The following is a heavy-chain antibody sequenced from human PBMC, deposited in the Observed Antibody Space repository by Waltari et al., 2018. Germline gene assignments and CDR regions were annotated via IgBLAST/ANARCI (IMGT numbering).Heavy chain of an antibody. CDR1: EYTFTSSY. CDR2: INPSGGST. CDR3: ALDTGALWMDV. V-gene: IGHV1-46*01. J-gene: IGHJ6*02. Sequence: QVQLVQSGAEVKKPGASVKISCKTSEYTFTSSYIHWVRQAPGQGLEWMVIINPSGGSTIYAQKFQGRVTMTRDTSTSTVYMELSSLRSEDTAVYYCALDTGALWMDVWGQGTTVTVSS. D-gene: IGHD2-21*01.